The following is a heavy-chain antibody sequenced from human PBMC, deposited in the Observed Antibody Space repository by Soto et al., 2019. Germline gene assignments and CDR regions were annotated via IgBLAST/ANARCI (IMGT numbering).Heavy chain of an antibody. Sequence: QVQLVESGGGVVQPGRSLRLSCAASGFTFSSYGMHWVRQAPGKGLEWVAVISYDGSNKYYADSVKGRFTISRDNSKNTLYLQMNSLRAEDTAVYYCAKVSHDFWSGYFDYRGQGTLVTVSS. J-gene: IGHJ4*02. CDR1: GFTFSSYG. CDR2: ISYDGSNK. CDR3: AKVSHDFWSGYFDY. V-gene: IGHV3-30*18. D-gene: IGHD3-3*01.